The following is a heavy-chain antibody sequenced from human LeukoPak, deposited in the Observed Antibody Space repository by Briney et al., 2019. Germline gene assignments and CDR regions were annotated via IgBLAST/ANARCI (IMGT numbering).Heavy chain of an antibody. D-gene: IGHD1-26*01. Sequence: GASVKVSCKASGYTFTGYYMHWVRQAPGQGLEWMGRIIPIFGIANYAQKFQGRVTITADKSTSTAYMELSSLRSEDTAVYYCARDSIVGATTYFDYWGQGTLVTVSS. CDR1: GYTFTGYY. V-gene: IGHV1-69*04. J-gene: IGHJ4*02. CDR2: IIPIFGIA. CDR3: ARDSIVGATTYFDY.